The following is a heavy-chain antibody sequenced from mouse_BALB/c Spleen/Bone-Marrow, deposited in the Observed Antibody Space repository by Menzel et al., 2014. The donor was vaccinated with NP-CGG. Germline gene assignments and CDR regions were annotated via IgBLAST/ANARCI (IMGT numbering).Heavy chain of an antibody. D-gene: IGHD1-1*01. CDR2: IYPGNGDT. J-gene: IGHJ1*01. Sequence: VQLQQSGAELVKPGASVKMSCKASGYTFTSYNMHWVKQTPGQGLEWIGAIYPGNGDTSYNQKFKGKATLTADKSSSTAYMQRSSLTSEDSAVYYFARSHYGSSVYWYFDVWGAGTTVTVSS. V-gene: IGHV1-12*01. CDR1: GYTFTSYN. CDR3: ARSHYGSSVYWYFDV.